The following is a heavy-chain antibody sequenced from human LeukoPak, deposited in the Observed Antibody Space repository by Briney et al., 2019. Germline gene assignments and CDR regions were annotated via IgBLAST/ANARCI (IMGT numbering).Heavy chain of an antibody. D-gene: IGHD3-10*01. V-gene: IGHV5-51*01. CDR1: GYIFTHYW. CDR3: ARQSRDGSKTRGYYFDF. CDR2: IYPADSDT. Sequence: GESLKISCQVSGYIFTHYWIGWVRQMPGKGLESMGIIYPADSDTTYSPSFRGQVTISADKSISTVYLHSSSLKASDTAMYYCARQSRDGSKTRGYYFDFWGQGTLVTVSS. J-gene: IGHJ4*01.